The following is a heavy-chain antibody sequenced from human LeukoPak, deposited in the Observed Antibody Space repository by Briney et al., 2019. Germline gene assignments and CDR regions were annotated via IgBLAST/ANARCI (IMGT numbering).Heavy chain of an antibody. Sequence: GGSLRLSCAASGFSFSNCGMHWVRQAPGKGLEWVAFIRYDGSKKDYADSVKGRFTISRDNSKNTLFLKMNSLRGEDTAVYYCAKGGYKYDSSGHNYYDYWGQGTLVTVSS. J-gene: IGHJ4*02. CDR2: IRYDGSKK. CDR3: AKGGYKYDSSGHNYYDY. V-gene: IGHV3-30*02. CDR1: GFSFSNCG. D-gene: IGHD3-22*01.